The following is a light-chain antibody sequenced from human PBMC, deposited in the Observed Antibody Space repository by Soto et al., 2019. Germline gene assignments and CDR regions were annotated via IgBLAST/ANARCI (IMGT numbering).Light chain of an antibody. J-gene: IGKJ1*01. CDR2: GAS. CDR3: QEYNTWPWT. Sequence: EIVMTQSTATLSVSPGERATLSCRASQSVSSNLAWYQQKPGQAPRLLIYGASTRATGIPARFSGSGSGTEFILTITSLQSEDSAVYYCQEYNTWPWTFGQGTK. CDR1: QSVSSN. V-gene: IGKV3-15*01.